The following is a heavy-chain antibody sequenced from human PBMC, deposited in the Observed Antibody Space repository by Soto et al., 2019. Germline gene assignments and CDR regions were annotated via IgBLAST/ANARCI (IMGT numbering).Heavy chain of an antibody. J-gene: IGHJ4*02. CDR2: FFIGGNT. Sequence: SETLSLTCTVSGGSISSSTYYWVLMRQPPGKGLEWIASFFIGGNTYYNPSLKSRVTISVDTSKNQFSLKLSSVTAADTAVYYCVRHAQWIIRAYWGQGSLVTVSS. CDR3: VRHAQWIIRAY. CDR1: GGSISSSTYY. D-gene: IGHD5-12*01. V-gene: IGHV4-39*01.